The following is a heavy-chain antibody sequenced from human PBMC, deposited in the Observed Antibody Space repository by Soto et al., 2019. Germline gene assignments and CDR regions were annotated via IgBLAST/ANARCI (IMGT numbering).Heavy chain of an antibody. Sequence: QVQLVQSGAEVKKPGSSVKVSCKASGGTFSSYTISWVRQAPGQGLEWMGRIIPSRGIANYAQKCQGRVTITADESTSTAYMELSSLRSEDTAVYYGDGGVEGAGYSSSLAYWGQGTLVTVSS. D-gene: IGHD6-13*01. CDR2: IIPSRGIA. V-gene: IGHV1-69*02. J-gene: IGHJ4*02. CDR1: GGTFSSYT. CDR3: DGGVEGAGYSSSLAY.